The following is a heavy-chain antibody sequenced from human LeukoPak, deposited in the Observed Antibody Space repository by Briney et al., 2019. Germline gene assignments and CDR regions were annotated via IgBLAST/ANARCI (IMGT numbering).Heavy chain of an antibody. CDR2: ISSSSSYT. J-gene: IGHJ4*02. CDR1: GFTFSDYY. CDR3: ARGRDYGDPGDY. D-gene: IGHD4-17*01. V-gene: IGHV3-11*06. Sequence: GGSLRLSCAASGFTFSDYYMSWIRQAPGKGLEWVSYISSSSSYTNYADSVRGRFTISRDNAKNSLYLQMNSLRAEDTAVYYCARGRDYGDPGDYWGQGTLVTVSS.